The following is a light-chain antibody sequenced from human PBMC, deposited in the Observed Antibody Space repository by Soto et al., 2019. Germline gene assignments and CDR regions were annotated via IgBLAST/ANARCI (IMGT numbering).Light chain of an antibody. CDR2: EVT. CDR1: SSDVGGYDY. CDR3: SSYAGSNSWV. Sequence: QSALTQPPSASGSPGQSVTISCTGTSSDVGGYDYVSWYQQHPGRAPKLIICEVTKRPSGVPNRFSGSKSGNTASLTVSGLQAEDEADYYCSSYAGSNSWVFGGGTKVTVL. V-gene: IGLV2-8*01. J-gene: IGLJ3*02.